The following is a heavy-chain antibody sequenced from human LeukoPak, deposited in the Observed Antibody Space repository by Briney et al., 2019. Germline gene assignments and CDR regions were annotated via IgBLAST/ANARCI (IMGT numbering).Heavy chain of an antibody. V-gene: IGHV3-23*01. J-gene: IGHJ5*02. Sequence: GGSLRLSCAASGFTFSNYAVSWVRQAAGKGLEGVSGISGSGVSTYYANSGKGRFTMSRDNSKNTLYLQMNSLRAEATAVYYCAKGLQGYSSSWFDPWGQGTLVTVSS. CDR1: GFTFSNYA. CDR2: ISGSGVST. D-gene: IGHD4-11*01. CDR3: AKGLQGYSSSWFDP.